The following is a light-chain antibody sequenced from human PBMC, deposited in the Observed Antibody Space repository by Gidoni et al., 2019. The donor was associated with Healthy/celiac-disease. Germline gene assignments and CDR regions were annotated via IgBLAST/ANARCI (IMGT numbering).Light chain of an antibody. CDR3: QQYDNHPLT. J-gene: IGKJ4*01. CDR2: KAS. Sequence: QMPHSPSTLSASVGDRVTITCRASQGISSWLAWYQQKPGKAPKLLIYKASSLESGVPSRFSGSGSGTDFTFTISSLQPEDIATYYCQQYDNHPLTFGGGTKVEIK. CDR1: QGISSW. V-gene: IGKV1-5*03.